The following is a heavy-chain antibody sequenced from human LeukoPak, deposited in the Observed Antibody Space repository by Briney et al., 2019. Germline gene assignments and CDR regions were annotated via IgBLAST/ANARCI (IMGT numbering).Heavy chain of an antibody. J-gene: IGHJ6*03. CDR3: ARGLMVRGVILYYYYYMDV. Sequence: PSETLSLTCAVSGGSISSSNWWSWVRQPPGKGLEWIGEIYHSGSTNYNPSLKSRVTISVDKSKNQFSLKLSPVTAADTAVYYCARGLMVRGVILYYYYYMDVWGKGTTVTVSS. CDR1: GGSISSSNW. V-gene: IGHV4-4*02. D-gene: IGHD3-10*01. CDR2: IYHSGST.